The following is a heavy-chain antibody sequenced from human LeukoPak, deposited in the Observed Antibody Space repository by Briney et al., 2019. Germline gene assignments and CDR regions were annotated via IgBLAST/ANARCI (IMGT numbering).Heavy chain of an antibody. CDR3: ARKIDFWSCYPTDY. Sequence: GESLKISCKGSGYSFTSYWIGWVRQMPGKGLEWTGIIYPGDSDTRYSPSFQGQVTISADKSISTAYLQWNSLKASDTAMYYCARKIDFWSCYPTDYWGQGTLVTVSS. CDR2: IYPGDSDT. CDR1: GYSFTSYW. V-gene: IGHV5-51*01. D-gene: IGHD3-3*01. J-gene: IGHJ4*02.